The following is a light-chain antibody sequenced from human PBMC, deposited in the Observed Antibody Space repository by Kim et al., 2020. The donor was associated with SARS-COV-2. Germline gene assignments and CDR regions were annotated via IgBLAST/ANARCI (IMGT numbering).Light chain of an antibody. CDR2: ETS. CDR1: QTVVNNF. CDR3: QQFGSSPPYS. V-gene: IGKV3-20*01. Sequence: EIMLTQSPGTLSLSPGETVTLSCRASQTVVNNFLSWYQQKPGQPPRLLIYETSIRATGTPDRFSGSGSGTGFTLTITNLEPEDFAVYYCQQFGSSPPYSFGQGTKLEI. J-gene: IGKJ2*03.